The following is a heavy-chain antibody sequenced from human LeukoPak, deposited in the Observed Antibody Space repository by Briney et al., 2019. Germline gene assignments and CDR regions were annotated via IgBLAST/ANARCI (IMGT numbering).Heavy chain of an antibody. CDR3: ARASFWESPINWFAP. J-gene: IGHJ5*02. CDR1: GYTITNNY. V-gene: IGHV1-2*02. CDR2: INPSGTGT. D-gene: IGHD3-16*01. Sequence: ASVKVSCKASGYTITNNYMHWVRQAPGQGLEWMGVINPSGTGTSYAQKFQGRVTMTRDRSISTAYMELSRLTSDDTAVYYCARASFWESPINWFAPWGQGTLVTVSS.